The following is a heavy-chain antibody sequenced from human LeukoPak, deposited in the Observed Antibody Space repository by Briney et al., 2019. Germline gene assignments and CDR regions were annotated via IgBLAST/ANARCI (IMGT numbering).Heavy chain of an antibody. CDR3: ARVQYYYGSGSYDY. V-gene: IGHV3-7*01. CDR1: GFTFSNYW. J-gene: IGHJ4*02. CDR2: IKEDGSEK. Sequence: PGGSLRLSCAASGFTFSNYWMSWVRQAPGKGLEWVANIKEDGSEKNYVDSVKGRFTISRDNAKSSVYLQMNSLRAEDTGVYYCARVQYYYGSGSYDYWGQGTLVTVSS. D-gene: IGHD3-10*01.